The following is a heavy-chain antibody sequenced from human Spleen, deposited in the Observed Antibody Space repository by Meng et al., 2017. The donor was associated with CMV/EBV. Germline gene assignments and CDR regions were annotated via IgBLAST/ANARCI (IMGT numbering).Heavy chain of an antibody. CDR1: GYTFRNHG. J-gene: IGHJ6*02. Sequence: ASVKVSCKASGYTFRNHGISWVRQAPGQGLEWMGWISPYNGDTKFEQKVQGRLTMTTDTSTNTVYMDLRSLRSDDTAVYYCARGLSTSFLTGAFSGGYYYYGMDVWGQGTTVTVSS. CDR3: ARGLSTSFLTGAFSGGYYYYGMDV. V-gene: IGHV1-18*01. D-gene: IGHD2-2*01. CDR2: ISPYNGDT.